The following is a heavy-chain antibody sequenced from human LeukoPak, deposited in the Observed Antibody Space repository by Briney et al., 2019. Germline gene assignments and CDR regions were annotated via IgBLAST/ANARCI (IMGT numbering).Heavy chain of an antibody. D-gene: IGHD3-3*01. CDR1: GFTFSSYA. CDR2: ISYDGSNK. CDR3: AREYRVFGVVIMYGKNRGAFGI. V-gene: IGHV3-30*01. Sequence: PGGSLRLSCAASGFTFSSYAMHWVRQAPGKGLEWVAVISYDGSNKYYADSVEGRFTISRDNSKNTLYLQMNSLRAEDTAVYYCAREYRVFGVVIMYGKNRGAFGIWGQGTMVTVSS. J-gene: IGHJ3*02.